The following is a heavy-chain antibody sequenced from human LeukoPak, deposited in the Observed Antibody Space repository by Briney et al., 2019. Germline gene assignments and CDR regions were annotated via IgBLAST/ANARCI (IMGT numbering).Heavy chain of an antibody. V-gene: IGHV3-23*01. CDR3: AKDFIHYGHPCYY. D-gene: IGHD3-10*01. J-gene: IGHJ4*02. CDR1: GFTFSSYD. Sequence: GGSLRLSCAASGFTFSSYDMSWVRQAPGKGLEWVSAISGSGGRTYYADSVKGRFTISRDNSKNTLYLQMNSLRAEDTAVYYCAKDFIHYGHPCYYWGQGTLVTVSS. CDR2: ISGSGGRT.